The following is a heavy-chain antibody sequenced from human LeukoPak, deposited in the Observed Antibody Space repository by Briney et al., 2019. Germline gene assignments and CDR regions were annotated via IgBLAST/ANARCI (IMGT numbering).Heavy chain of an antibody. CDR3: AKDYCSITSCYTDY. D-gene: IGHD2-2*02. V-gene: IGHV3-30*02. Sequence: TGGSLRLSCAASGFTFSSYGMHWVRQAPGKGLEWVAVIWYDGSNKYYADSVKGRFTISRDNSKNTLYLQMNSLRAEDTAVYYCAKDYCSITSCYTDYWGQGTLVTVSS. CDR2: IWYDGSNK. CDR1: GFTFSSYG. J-gene: IGHJ4*02.